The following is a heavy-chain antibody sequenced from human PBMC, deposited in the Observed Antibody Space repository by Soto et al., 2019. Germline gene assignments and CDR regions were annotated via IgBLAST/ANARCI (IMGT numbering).Heavy chain of an antibody. V-gene: IGHV4-59*01. CDR2: IYYSGST. CDR1: GGSISSYY. J-gene: IGHJ4*02. CDR3: ARGGGYYDILTGYYRAPFDY. D-gene: IGHD3-9*01. Sequence: PSETLSLTCTVSGGSISSYYWSWIRQPPGKGLEWIGYIYYSGSTNYNPSLKSRVTISVDTSKNQFSLKLSSVTAADTAVYFCARGGGYYDILTGYYRAPFDYWGQGTLVTVSS.